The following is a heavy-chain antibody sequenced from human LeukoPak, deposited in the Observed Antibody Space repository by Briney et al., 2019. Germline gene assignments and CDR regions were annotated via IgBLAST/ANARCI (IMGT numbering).Heavy chain of an antibody. CDR3: ARSIRGLSCLDV. Sequence: GGSLRLSCAASGFTFSSYDMHWVRQAPGKGLEWVSAIGTAGDTYYPGSVKGRFTISRENAKNSLYLQMNSLRAGDTAVYYCARSIRGLSCLDVWGQGTTVTVSS. V-gene: IGHV3-13*01. CDR2: IGTAGDT. CDR1: GFTFSSYD. J-gene: IGHJ6*02. D-gene: IGHD5/OR15-5a*01.